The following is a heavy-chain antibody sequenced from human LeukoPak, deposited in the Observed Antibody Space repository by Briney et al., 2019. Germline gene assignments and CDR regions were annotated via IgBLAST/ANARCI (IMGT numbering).Heavy chain of an antibody. Sequence: GGSLRLSCAASGFTFSDYYMSWIRQAPGKGLEWVSYISSSSYTNYADSVKGRFTISRDNAKNSLYLQMNSLRAEDTAVYYCARVSAPELQLEYFQHWGQGTLVTVSS. CDR3: ARVSAPELQLEYFQH. CDR1: GFTFSDYY. D-gene: IGHD6-13*01. CDR2: ISSSSYT. J-gene: IGHJ1*01. V-gene: IGHV3-11*05.